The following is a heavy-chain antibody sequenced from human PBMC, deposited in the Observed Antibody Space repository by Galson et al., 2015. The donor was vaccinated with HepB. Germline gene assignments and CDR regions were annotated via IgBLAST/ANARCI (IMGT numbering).Heavy chain of an antibody. CDR3: RVSSGSYYKDYFDY. D-gene: IGHD3-10*01. CDR2: IIPILGIA. Sequence: SVKVSCKASGGTFSSYTISWVRQAPGQGLEWMGRIIPILGIANYAQKFQGRVTITADKSTSTAYMELSSLRSEDTAVYYCRVSSGSYYKDYFDYWGQGTLVTVSS. V-gene: IGHV1-69*02. J-gene: IGHJ4*02. CDR1: GGTFSSYT.